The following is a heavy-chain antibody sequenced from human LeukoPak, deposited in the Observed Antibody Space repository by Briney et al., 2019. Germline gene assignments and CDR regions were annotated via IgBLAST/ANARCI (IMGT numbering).Heavy chain of an antibody. CDR1: GYSISSGYY. D-gene: IGHD3-10*01. CDR3: ARSDGYGLVGI. CDR2: IYHSGST. Sequence: SETLSLTCTVSGYSISSGYYWGWIRQPPGKGLEWIGSIYHSGSTYYNPSLKSRVIILIDTSKNHFSLTLSSVTAADTAVYYCARSDGYGLVGIWGQGTMVTVSS. V-gene: IGHV4-38-2*02. J-gene: IGHJ3*02.